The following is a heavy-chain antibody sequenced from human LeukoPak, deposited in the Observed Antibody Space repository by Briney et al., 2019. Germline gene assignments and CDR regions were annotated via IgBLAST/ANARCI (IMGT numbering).Heavy chain of an antibody. CDR1: GGFFSGYY. V-gene: IGHV4-34*01. CDR2: INHSGIT. CDR3: ALSSAASATLDS. J-gene: IGHJ4*02. D-gene: IGHD2-15*01. Sequence: SETLSLTCAVSGGFFSGYYFSWIRQPPGKGLEWVGEINHSGITNYSPSLKSRITVSLDTSKNQFSLKLSSVTAADTAVYYCALSSAASATLDSWGQGTLVTVSS.